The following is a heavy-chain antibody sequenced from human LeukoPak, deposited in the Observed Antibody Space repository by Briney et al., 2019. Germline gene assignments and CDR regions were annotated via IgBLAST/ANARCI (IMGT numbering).Heavy chain of an antibody. V-gene: IGHV4-38-2*02. D-gene: IGHD4-23*01. J-gene: IGHJ6*03. Sequence: SETLSLTCTVSGYSISSGYYWGWIRQPPGKGLEWIGSIYHSGSTYYNPSLKSRVTISVGTSKNQFSLKLSSVTAADTAVYYCARATGGNSEYYYYMDVWGKGTTVTVSS. CDR3: ARATGGNSEYYYYMDV. CDR1: GYSISSGYY. CDR2: IYHSGST.